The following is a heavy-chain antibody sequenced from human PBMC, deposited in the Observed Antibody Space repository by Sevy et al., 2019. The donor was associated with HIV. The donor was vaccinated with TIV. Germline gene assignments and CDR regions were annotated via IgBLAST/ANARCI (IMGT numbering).Heavy chain of an antibody. V-gene: IGHV5-51*01. J-gene: IGHJ4*02. CDR3: ARRVYDSTGYPQYYFDY. Sequence: GESLKISCKGSGYRFTSYWIAWVRQVPGKGLEWMGIIYPDDSEIRYSPSLQGQVTISVDKPISTAYLQWSSLKASDTAMYFCARRVYDSTGYPQYYFDYWGQGALVTVSS. CDR2: IYPDDSEI. D-gene: IGHD3-22*01. CDR1: GYRFTSYW.